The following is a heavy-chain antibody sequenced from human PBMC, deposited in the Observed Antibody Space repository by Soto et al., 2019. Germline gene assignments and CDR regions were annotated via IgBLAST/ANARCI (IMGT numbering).Heavy chain of an antibody. CDR3: AAGLYFFDY. V-gene: IGHV3-30*03. CDR2: ISYDGSKK. CDR1: GFTFSSYG. Sequence: GGSLRLSCAASGFTFSSYGMHWVRQAPGKGLEWVAVISYDGSKKYYADSVKGRFTISRDNSKNTLYLQMNSLRSEDTAVYYCAAGLYFFDYCGQGTLVTVSS. D-gene: IGHD6-13*01. J-gene: IGHJ4*02.